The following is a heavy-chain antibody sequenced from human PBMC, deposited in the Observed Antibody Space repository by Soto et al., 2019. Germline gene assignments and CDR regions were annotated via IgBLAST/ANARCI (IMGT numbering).Heavy chain of an antibody. J-gene: IGHJ4*02. CDR1: GYTFTSYA. CDR3: ARKATVTTCFDY. V-gene: IGHV1-3*01. CDR2: INAGNGNT. D-gene: IGHD4-17*01. Sequence: ASVKVSCKASGYTFTSYAMHWVRQAPGQRLEWMGWINAGNGNTKYSQKFQGRVTITRDTSASTAYMELSSLRSDDTAVYYCARKATVTTCFDYWGQGTLVTVSS.